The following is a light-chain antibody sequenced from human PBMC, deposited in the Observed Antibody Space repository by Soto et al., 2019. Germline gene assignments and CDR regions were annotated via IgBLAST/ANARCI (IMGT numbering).Light chain of an antibody. CDR3: QQDYSLPWT. Sequence: EIVMTQSPATLSLSPGERATLSSRASQSVSTTYLSWFQQKPGQAPRLLIYGASIRATGIPARFSGSGSGTDFTLTISSLQPEDFAVYYCQQDYSLPWTFGQGTKVEI. CDR2: GAS. V-gene: IGKV3D-7*01. CDR1: QSVSTTY. J-gene: IGKJ1*01.